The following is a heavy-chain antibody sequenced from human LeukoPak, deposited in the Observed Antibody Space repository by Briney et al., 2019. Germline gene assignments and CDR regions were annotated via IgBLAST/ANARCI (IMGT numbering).Heavy chain of an antibody. V-gene: IGHV3-33*06. CDR2: IWYDESNK. CDR1: GFTFSSYG. J-gene: IGHJ4*02. Sequence: GGSLRLSXAASGFTFSSYGMHWVRQAPGKGLEWVAVIWYDESNKYYADSVKGRFTISRDNSKNTLYLQMNSLRAEDTAVYYCAKAQFSGGSYYAGGFDYWGQGTLVTVSS. D-gene: IGHD3-22*01. CDR3: AKAQFSGGSYYAGGFDY.